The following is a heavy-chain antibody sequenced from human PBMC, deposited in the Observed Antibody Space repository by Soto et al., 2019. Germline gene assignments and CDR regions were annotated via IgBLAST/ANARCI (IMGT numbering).Heavy chain of an antibody. CDR3: ARSCYSSSSFNYYGMDV. D-gene: IGHD6-6*01. J-gene: IGHJ6*02. Sequence: PGGSLRLSCAASGFTFSSYGMHWVRQAPGKGLEWVAVIWYDGSNKYYADSVKGRFTISRDNSKNTLYLQMNSLRAEDTAVYYCARSCYSSSSFNYYGMDVWGQGTTVTVSS. CDR1: GFTFSSYG. CDR2: IWYDGSNK. V-gene: IGHV3-33*01.